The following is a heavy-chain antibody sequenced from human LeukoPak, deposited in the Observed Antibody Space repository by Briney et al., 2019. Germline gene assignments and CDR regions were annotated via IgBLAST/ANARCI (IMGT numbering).Heavy chain of an antibody. V-gene: IGHV3-7*03. Sequence: PGGSLRLSCAASGFTFSSYWMSWVRQAPGKGLEWVANIKQDGSEKYYVDSVKGRFTISRDNAKNSLYLQMNSLRAEDTAAYYCARLGYCSGGSCYYYYYMDVWGKGTTVTVSS. D-gene: IGHD2-15*01. J-gene: IGHJ6*03. CDR1: GFTFSSYW. CDR2: IKQDGSEK. CDR3: ARLGYCSGGSCYYYYYMDV.